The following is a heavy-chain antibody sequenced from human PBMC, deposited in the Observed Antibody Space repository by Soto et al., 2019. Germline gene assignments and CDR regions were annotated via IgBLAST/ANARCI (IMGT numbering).Heavy chain of an antibody. Sequence: QVKLVESGGGVVQPGRYLRLFCAASGFTSSTYGMPWVRQAPGKGLEWVAFISYDGNNRYYIDSVKGRFTISRDKSKNTLYLQMNSLRAEDTAVYYCAKIRSGWYGGAFDDWGRGTLVTVSS. V-gene: IGHV3-30*18. J-gene: IGHJ4*02. CDR1: GFTSSTYG. CDR2: ISYDGNNR. D-gene: IGHD6-19*01. CDR3: AKIRSGWYGGAFDD.